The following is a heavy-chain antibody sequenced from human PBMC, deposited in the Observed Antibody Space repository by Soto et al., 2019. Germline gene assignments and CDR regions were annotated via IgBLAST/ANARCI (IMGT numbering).Heavy chain of an antibody. CDR2: IYSGGST. CDR3: ARDGVAVAGTSGDYYYYMAV. J-gene: IGHJ6*03. V-gene: IGHV3-66*01. CDR1: GFTVSSNY. Sequence: EVQLVESGGGLVQPGGSLRLSCAASGFTVSSNYMSWVRQAPGKGLECVSVIYSGGSTYYADSVKGRFTISRDNSKNTLYLQMNSLGAEDTAVYYCARDGVAVAGTSGDYYYYMAVWGKGTTVTVSS. D-gene: IGHD6-19*01.